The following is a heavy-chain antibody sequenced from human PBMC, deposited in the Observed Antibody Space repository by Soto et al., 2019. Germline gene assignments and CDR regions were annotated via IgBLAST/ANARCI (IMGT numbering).Heavy chain of an antibody. CDR3: ASALRYDFCDFDY. CDR1: GFTFSSYW. J-gene: IGHJ4*02. D-gene: IGHD3-3*01. V-gene: IGHV3-74*01. CDR2: INSDGSST. Sequence: GGSLRLSCAASGFTFSSYWMHWVRQAPGKGLVWVSRINSDGSSTSYADSVKGRFTISRDKAKNTLYLQMNSLRAEDTAVYYCASALRYDFCDFDYWGQGTLVTVSS.